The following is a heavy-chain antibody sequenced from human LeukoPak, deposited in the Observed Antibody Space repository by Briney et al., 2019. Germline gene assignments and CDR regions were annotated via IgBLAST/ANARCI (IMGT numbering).Heavy chain of an antibody. V-gene: IGHV3-66*01. Sequence: GGSLRLSCAASGFTFSNYWMSWVRQAPGKGLEWVSVIYSGGSTYYADSVKGRFTISRDNSKNALYLQMNSLRAEDTAVYYCARDPGQHYYDSSGEEAFDYWGQGTLVTVSS. D-gene: IGHD3-22*01. CDR2: IYSGGST. J-gene: IGHJ4*02. CDR1: GFTFSNYW. CDR3: ARDPGQHYYDSSGEEAFDY.